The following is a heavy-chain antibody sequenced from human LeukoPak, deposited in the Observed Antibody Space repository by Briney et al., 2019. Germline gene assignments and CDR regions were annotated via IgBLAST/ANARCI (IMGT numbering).Heavy chain of an antibody. V-gene: IGHV4-59*01. J-gene: IGHJ4*02. D-gene: IGHD3-22*01. CDR1: GGSITSYY. CDR2: IYYSGST. CDR3: ARVNVHYFDSSGYPFYFDY. Sequence: SETLSLTCTVSGGSITSYYWTWIRQPPGKGLEWIGYIYYSGSTSYSPSLKSRVTISVDTSKNQFSLKLSSVTAADTPDYYCARVNVHYFDSSGYPFYFDYWGQGTLVTVSS.